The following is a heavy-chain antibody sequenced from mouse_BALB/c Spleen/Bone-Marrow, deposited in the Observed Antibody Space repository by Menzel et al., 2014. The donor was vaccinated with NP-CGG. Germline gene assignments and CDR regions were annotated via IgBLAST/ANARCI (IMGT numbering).Heavy chain of an antibody. CDR2: IDPASGNI. V-gene: IGHV14-3*02. D-gene: IGHD4-1*01. CDR3: ASLTGTFDY. Sequence: VQLQQSGAELVKPGASVKLSCTASGFNIKDTYMHWVKQRPEQGLDWIGRIDPASGNIQYDPKFQGRAAITADTSSNTAYLQLSSLTSEDTAVYYCASLTGTFDYWGKGIPLTVSS. J-gene: IGHJ2*01. CDR1: GFNIKDTY.